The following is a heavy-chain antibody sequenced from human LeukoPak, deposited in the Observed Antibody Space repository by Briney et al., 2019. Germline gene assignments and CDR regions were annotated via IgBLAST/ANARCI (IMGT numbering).Heavy chain of an antibody. D-gene: IGHD5-12*01. J-gene: IGHJ4*02. Sequence: GGPLRLLCGGCGLLHCTHQELGLPDAREGALVGFSVINTERSTTSYADSVKGRFTISRDNAKNTLYLQMTSLRAEDTALYYCAKESGYDVDLEYWGQGALVTVSS. CDR2: INTERSTT. V-gene: IGHV3-74*01. CDR3: AKESGYDVDLEY. CDR1: GLLHCTH.